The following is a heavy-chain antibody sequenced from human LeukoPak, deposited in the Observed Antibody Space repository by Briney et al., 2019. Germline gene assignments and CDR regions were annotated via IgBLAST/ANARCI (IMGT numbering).Heavy chain of an antibody. CDR3: ARGRAKVVVITPYYFDY. CDR1: GGSFSGFY. CDR2: INHSGST. D-gene: IGHD3-22*01. V-gene: IGHV4-34*01. J-gene: IGHJ4*02. Sequence: SETLSLTCAVYGGSFSGFYWSWIRQPPGKGLEWIGEINHSGSTNYNPSLKSRVTISVDTSKNQFSLKLSSVTAADTAVYYCARGRAKVVVITPYYFDYWGQGTLVTVSS.